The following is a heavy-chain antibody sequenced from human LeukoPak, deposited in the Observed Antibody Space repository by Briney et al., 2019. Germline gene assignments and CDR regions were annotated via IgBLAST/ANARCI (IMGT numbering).Heavy chain of an antibody. J-gene: IGHJ4*02. CDR2: ISWNSGSI. CDR1: GFTFDDYA. CDR3: AKGRSVGELPFYYFDY. V-gene: IGHV3-9*01. D-gene: IGHD1-26*01. Sequence: PGRSLRLSCAASGFTFDDYAMHWVRQAPGKGLEWVSGISWNSGSIGYADSVKGRFTISRDNAKNSLYLQMNSLRAEDTALYYCAKGRSVGELPFYYFDYWGQGTLVTVSS.